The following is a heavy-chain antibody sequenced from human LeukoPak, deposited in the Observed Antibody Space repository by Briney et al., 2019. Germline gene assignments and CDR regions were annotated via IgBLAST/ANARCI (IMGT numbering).Heavy chain of an antibody. V-gene: IGHV1-69*13. Sequence: GASVKLSCKASGGTFSSYAISWVRQAPGQGLEWMGGIIPIFGTANYAQKFQGRVTITADESTSTAYMELSSLRSEDTAVYYCARVFVFDWSIDPWGQGTLVSVSS. D-gene: IGHD3-9*01. J-gene: IGHJ5*02. CDR2: IIPIFGTA. CDR1: GGTFSSYA. CDR3: ARVFVFDWSIDP.